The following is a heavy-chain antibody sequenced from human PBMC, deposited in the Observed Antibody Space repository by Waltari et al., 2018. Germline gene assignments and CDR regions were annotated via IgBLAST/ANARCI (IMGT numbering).Heavy chain of an antibody. CDR3: ASLFQGAASPFLDY. CDR1: GFTFSNYW. Sequence: EVQLVESGGGLVQPGGSLRLSCAASGFTFSNYWMHWVRQAPGQGLVWVSRIKSDGGDTSYADSVKGRFTISRDNARNTRYLQMNSLRAEDTAIYYCASLFQGAASPFLDYWGQGTLVTVSS. CDR2: IKSDGGDT. V-gene: IGHV3-74*01. J-gene: IGHJ4*02. D-gene: IGHD6-6*01.